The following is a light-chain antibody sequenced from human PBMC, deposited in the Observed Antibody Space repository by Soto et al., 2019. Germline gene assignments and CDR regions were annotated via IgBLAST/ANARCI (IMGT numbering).Light chain of an antibody. J-gene: IGKJ5*01. CDR3: QQGYNSPIT. CDR2: AAS. Sequence: DIQLTQSPSSLSASVGDRVTITCRASQTISSNLNWYQQKPGKAPKLLIYAASNLQSGVPSRFSGSGSGTDFTLTIRSLQPEYFATYYCQQGYNSPITFGQGTRLEIK. V-gene: IGKV1-39*01. CDR1: QTISSN.